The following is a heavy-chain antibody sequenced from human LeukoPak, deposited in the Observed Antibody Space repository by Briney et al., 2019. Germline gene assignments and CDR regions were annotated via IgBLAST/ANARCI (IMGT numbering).Heavy chain of an antibody. CDR2: IYYSGST. CDR3: ARDRLSLPDYGMDV. CDR1: GVSISSYY. Sequence: SETLSLTGSVSGVSISSYYWIWIRPPPGKGLEWWVYIYYSGSTNYNPSLRSRVTISVDTSKNQFSLKLSTVTAADTAVYYCARDRLSLPDYGMDVWGQGTMVTVSS. J-gene: IGHJ6*02. V-gene: IGHV4-59*12.